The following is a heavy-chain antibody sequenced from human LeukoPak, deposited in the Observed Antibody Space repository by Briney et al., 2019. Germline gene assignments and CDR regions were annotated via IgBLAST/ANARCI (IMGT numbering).Heavy chain of an antibody. CDR3: ATERGGGSYVFDS. D-gene: IGHD3-16*01. J-gene: IGHJ4*02. CDR1: GFIFSSYG. V-gene: IGHV3-33*01. CDR2: IWYDGSNK. Sequence: SGGSLRLSCAASGFIFSSYGMHWVRQAPGKGLEWVAVIWYDGSNKYYADSVKGRFTISRDNSENRLYLQMNSLRAEDTAVYYCATERGGGSYVFDSWGQGTLVTVSS.